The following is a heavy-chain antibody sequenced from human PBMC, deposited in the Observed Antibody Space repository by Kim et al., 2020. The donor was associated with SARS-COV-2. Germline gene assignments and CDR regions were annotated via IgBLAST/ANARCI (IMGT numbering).Heavy chain of an antibody. Sequence: ASVKVSCNASGYTFTSYYMYWVRQAPGQGLEWMGTINPISGSTTYAQKFQARITMTRDTSTSTVYMDLSSLRSDDTAVYYCARDQVGSRSPLDYWGQGTL. V-gene: IGHV1-46*01. CDR2: INPISGST. J-gene: IGHJ4*02. D-gene: IGHD1-26*01. CDR3: ARDQVGSRSPLDY. CDR1: GYTFTSYY.